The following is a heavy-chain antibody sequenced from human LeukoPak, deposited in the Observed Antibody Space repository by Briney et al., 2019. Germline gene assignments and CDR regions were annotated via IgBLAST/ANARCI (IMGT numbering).Heavy chain of an antibody. Sequence: GGSLRLSCAASGFTFSSYAMNWVRQAPGKGLEWVSYISSSGSTIYYADSVKGRFTISRDNAKNSLYLQMNGLRAEDTAVYYCAREDVLRYFDWFPDAFDIWGQGTMVTVSS. D-gene: IGHD3-9*01. V-gene: IGHV3-48*03. CDR3: AREDVLRYFDWFPDAFDI. J-gene: IGHJ3*02. CDR2: ISSSGSTI. CDR1: GFTFSSYA.